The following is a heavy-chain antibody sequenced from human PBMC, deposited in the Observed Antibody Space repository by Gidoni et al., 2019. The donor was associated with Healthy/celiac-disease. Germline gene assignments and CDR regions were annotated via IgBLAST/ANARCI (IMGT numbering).Heavy chain of an antibody. Sequence: QVQLVESGGGVVQPGRSLRLSCAASGFTFSSYGMPWVRQAPGKGLEWVAVISYDGSNKYYADSVKGRFTISRDNSKNTLYLQMNSLRAEDTAVYYCAKEYIVVVVAATLANWGQGTLVTVSS. CDR3: AKEYIVVVVAATLAN. J-gene: IGHJ4*02. CDR1: GFTFSSYG. D-gene: IGHD2-15*01. CDR2: ISYDGSNK. V-gene: IGHV3-30*18.